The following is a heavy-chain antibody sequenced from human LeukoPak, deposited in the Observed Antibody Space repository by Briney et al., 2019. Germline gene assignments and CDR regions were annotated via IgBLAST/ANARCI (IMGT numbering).Heavy chain of an antibody. J-gene: IGHJ4*02. CDR1: GFTFSNYA. V-gene: IGHV3-23*01. Sequence: RGSLRLSCAASGFTFSNYAMSWVRQAPGKGLEWVSGISPNGVITYYADSVKGRFTISRDNSKGTVYLQMNSLRPEDTAVYYCAKDDAWLQYGNWGRGTLVTVSS. CDR3: AKDDAWLQYGN. CDR2: ISPNGVIT. D-gene: IGHD5-24*01.